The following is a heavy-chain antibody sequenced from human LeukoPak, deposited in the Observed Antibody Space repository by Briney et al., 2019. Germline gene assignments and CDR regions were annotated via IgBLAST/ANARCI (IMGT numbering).Heavy chain of an antibody. CDR2: INPNSGGT. V-gene: IGHV1-2*02. Sequence: ASVKVACKASGYTFTGYYMHWVRQAPGQGLEWMGWINPNSGGTNYAQKFQGRITMTRDTSISTAYMELSRLRSDDTAVYYCARDGGGSGYDWEDYYYGMDVWGQGTTVTVSS. CDR1: GYTFTGYY. J-gene: IGHJ6*02. D-gene: IGHD5-12*01. CDR3: ARDGGGSGYDWEDYYYGMDV.